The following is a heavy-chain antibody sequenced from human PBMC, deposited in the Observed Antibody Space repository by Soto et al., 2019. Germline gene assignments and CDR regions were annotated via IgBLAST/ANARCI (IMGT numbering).Heavy chain of an antibody. V-gene: IGHV3-30*18. D-gene: IGHD3-22*01. CDR1: GFTFSSYG. CDR2: ISYDGSNK. J-gene: IGHJ4*02. CDR3: AKDGRIPYYYDSSGYYDY. Sequence: SLRLSCAASGFTFSSYGMHWVRQAPGKGLEWVAVISYDGSNKYYADSVKGRFTISRDNSKNTLYLQMNSLRAEDTAVYYCAKDGRIPYYYDSSGYYDYWGQGTLVTVSS.